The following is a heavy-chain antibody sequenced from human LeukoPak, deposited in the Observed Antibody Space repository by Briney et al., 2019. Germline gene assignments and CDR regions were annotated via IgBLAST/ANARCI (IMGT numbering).Heavy chain of an antibody. CDR3: ARVPPYSSGRGGFDP. Sequence: SETLSLTCTASGGSISSYYWTWIRQPPEKGLEWIGYIYYTGSAYYNPSLKSRVTISVDTSNNQFSLKLSSVTVADTAVYFCARVPPYSSGRGGFDPWGQGTLVTVSS. J-gene: IGHJ5*02. V-gene: IGHV4-59*01. CDR1: GGSISSYY. D-gene: IGHD6-19*01. CDR2: IYYTGSA.